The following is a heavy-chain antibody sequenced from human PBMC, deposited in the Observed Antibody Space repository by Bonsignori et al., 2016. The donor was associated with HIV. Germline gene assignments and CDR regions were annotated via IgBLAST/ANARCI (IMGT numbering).Heavy chain of an antibody. CDR2: IKQDGSET. D-gene: IGHD1-1*01. V-gene: IGHV3-7*03. CDR3: ARGNWYGFDY. Sequence: VRQAPGKGLEWVANIKQDGSETYYVDSVKGRFTISRDNAKNSLHLQMNSLSAEDRAVYYCARGNWYGFDYWGQGTRVTVSS. J-gene: IGHJ4*02.